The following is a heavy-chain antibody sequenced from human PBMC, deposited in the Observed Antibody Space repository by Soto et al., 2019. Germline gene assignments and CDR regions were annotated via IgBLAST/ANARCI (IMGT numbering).Heavy chain of an antibody. V-gene: IGHV3-13*01. CDR3: ARIAGNNAFDI. CDR1: GFTFSSYD. D-gene: IGHD6-13*01. CDR2: IGTAGDT. Sequence: GGSLRLSCAASGFTFSSYDMHWVRQATGKGLEWVSAIGTAGDTYYPGSVKGRFTISRENAKNPLYLQMNSLRAGDTAVYYCARIAGNNAFDIWGQGTMVTVS. J-gene: IGHJ3*02.